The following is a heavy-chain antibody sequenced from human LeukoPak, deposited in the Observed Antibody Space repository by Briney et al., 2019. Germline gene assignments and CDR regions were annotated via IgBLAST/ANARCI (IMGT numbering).Heavy chain of an antibody. Sequence: GGSLRLSCAASGFTVSSNYMSWVRQAPGKGLEWVSVIYSGGSTYYADSVKGRFTISRDNSKNTLYLQMSSLRAEDTAVYYCAREIVGATKEREIDAFDIWGQGTMVTVSS. V-gene: IGHV3-53*01. CDR2: IYSGGST. D-gene: IGHD1-26*01. J-gene: IGHJ3*02. CDR3: AREIVGATKEREIDAFDI. CDR1: GFTVSSNY.